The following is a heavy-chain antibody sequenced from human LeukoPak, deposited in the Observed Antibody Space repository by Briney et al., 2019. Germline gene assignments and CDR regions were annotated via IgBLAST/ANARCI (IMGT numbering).Heavy chain of an antibody. J-gene: IGHJ4*02. CDR2: MNPNSGNT. V-gene: IGHV1-8*01. CDR3: ARDRFTAMGFVY. Sequence: ASVKVSCKASGYTFTSYDINWVRQATGQGLEWMGWMNPNSGNTDYAQKFQGRVTMTRNTSISTAYMELSSLRSEDTAVYYCARDRFTAMGFVYWGQGTLVTVSS. CDR1: GYTFTSYD. D-gene: IGHD5-18*01.